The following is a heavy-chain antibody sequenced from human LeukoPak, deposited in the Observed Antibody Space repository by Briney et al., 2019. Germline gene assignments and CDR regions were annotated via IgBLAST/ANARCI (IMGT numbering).Heavy chain of an antibody. CDR3: ARHSEYSYGYPYYYYYRDV. CDR2: IYYSGST. Sequence: SETLSLTCTVSGGSISSSSYYWGWIRQPPGKGLEWIGSIYYSGSTYYNPSLKSRVTISVDPSKNQFSLKLSSVTAADTAVYYCARHSEYSYGYPYYYYYRDVWGKGTTVTVSS. CDR1: GGSISSSSYY. J-gene: IGHJ6*03. V-gene: IGHV4-39*01. D-gene: IGHD5-18*01.